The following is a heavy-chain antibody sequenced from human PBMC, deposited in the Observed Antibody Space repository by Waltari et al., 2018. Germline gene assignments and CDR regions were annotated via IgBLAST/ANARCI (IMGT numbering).Heavy chain of an antibody. CDR3: AREVRGGVGVAVLY. J-gene: IGHJ4*02. CDR2: MRPKNGKT. CDR1: GYSFTNYD. D-gene: IGHD1-26*01. Sequence: QVQLVQAGAEVKKPGASVKVSCQASGYSFTNYDINWVRQASGQGLEWIGWMRPKNGKTGYEQKFQGRVTITMNTSINKVYMHLSSLRSEDTAIYYLAREVRGGVGVAVLYWGQGPLVTVSS. V-gene: IGHV1-8*01.